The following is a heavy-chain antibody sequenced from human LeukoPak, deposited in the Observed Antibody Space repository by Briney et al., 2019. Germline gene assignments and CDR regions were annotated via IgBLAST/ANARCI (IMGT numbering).Heavy chain of an antibody. CDR3: ARDTQWAFDY. V-gene: IGHV3-7*01. CDR2: IKQDGSEK. J-gene: IGHJ4*02. Sequence: GGSLRLSCAASGFTFSSYWMSWVRQAPGKGLEWVANIKQDGSEKNCVDSVRGRFTISRDNAKNSLYLQMDSLRVEDTAVYYCARDTQWAFDYWGQGILVTVSS. CDR1: GFTFSSYW. D-gene: IGHD1-26*01.